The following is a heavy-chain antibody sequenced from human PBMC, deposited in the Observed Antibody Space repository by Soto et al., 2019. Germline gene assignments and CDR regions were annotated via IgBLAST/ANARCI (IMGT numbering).Heavy chain of an antibody. V-gene: IGHV4-61*08. Sequence: QVQLQESGPGLVKPSETLSLTSTVSGGSVSSGDYYWSWIRQPPGKGLEWIGYIYYSGNTNYNPSLKSRVIISVDTSKNLFSLKLTSVTAADTAVYYCARIPVDTSMIYWLDPWGQGTLVTVSS. CDR3: ARIPVDTSMIYWLDP. D-gene: IGHD5-18*01. CDR2: IYYSGNT. J-gene: IGHJ5*02. CDR1: GGSVSSGDYY.